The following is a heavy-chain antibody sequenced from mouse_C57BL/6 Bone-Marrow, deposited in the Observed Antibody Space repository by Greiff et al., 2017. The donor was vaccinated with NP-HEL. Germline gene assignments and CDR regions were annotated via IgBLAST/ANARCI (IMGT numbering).Heavy chain of an antibody. Sequence: EVQGVESGGGLVQPGGSLKLSCAASGFTFSDYYMYWVRQTPEKRLEWVAYISNGGGSTYSPDTVKVRFTISRDNAKNTLYLQMSRLKSEDTAMYYCARRRVITTVVATGYFDYWGQGTTLTVSS. CDR3: ARRRVITTVVATGYFDY. CDR1: GFTFSDYY. D-gene: IGHD1-1*01. J-gene: IGHJ2*01. CDR2: ISNGGGST. V-gene: IGHV5-12*01.